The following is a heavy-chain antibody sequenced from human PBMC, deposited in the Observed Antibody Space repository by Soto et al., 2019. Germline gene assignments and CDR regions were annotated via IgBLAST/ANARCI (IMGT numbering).Heavy chain of an antibody. CDR3: ARDRGYCNGGSCYYMDV. CDR1: GFTFSSYD. CDR2: ISTSSRAI. D-gene: IGHD2-15*01. J-gene: IGHJ6*03. Sequence: EVQLVESGGGLVQPGGSLRLSCAASGFTFSSYDMNWVHQAPGKGLEWISYISTSSRAIHYADSVKGRFTISRDNVKNSLYLQMNSLRDEDTAVYYCARDRGYCNGGSCYYMDVWGKGTTGTVSS. V-gene: IGHV3-48*02.